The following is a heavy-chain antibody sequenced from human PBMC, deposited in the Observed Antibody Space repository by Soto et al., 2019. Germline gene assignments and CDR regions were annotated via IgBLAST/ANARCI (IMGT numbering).Heavy chain of an antibody. J-gene: IGHJ4*02. V-gene: IGHV2-5*02. CDR2: IYWDDDK. D-gene: IGHD3-16*01. Sequence: QITLKESGPSLVKPTQTLTLTCTFSGFSLSTTGVGVVWIRQPPGKALECLALIYWDDDKHDSPTLRSRLTITTDTTKNQVVLTLTNVDPVDTATCYCTHVGVSEHWRYRLDHWGEGTLVTASS. CDR1: GFSLSTTGVG. CDR3: THVGVSEHWRYRLDH.